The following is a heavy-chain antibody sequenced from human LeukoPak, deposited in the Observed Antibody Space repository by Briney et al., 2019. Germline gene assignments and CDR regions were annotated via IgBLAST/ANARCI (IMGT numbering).Heavy chain of an antibody. CDR1: GDTFTDSY. Sequence: EASVKVSCKASGDTFTDSYVHWVRQAPGQGLEYMGWISAYNGNTNYAQKLQGRVTMTTDTTTSTAYMELRSLRSDDTAVYYCARDRPDNYWGQGTLVTVSS. CDR3: ARDRPDNY. V-gene: IGHV1-18*04. J-gene: IGHJ4*02. CDR2: ISAYNGNT.